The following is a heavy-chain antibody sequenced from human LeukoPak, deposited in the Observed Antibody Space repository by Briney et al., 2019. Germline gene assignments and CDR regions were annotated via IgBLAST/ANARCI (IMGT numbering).Heavy chain of an antibody. J-gene: IGHJ4*02. CDR2: TYYNSNWYN. D-gene: IGHD5-24*01. CDR3: ARGWLQSGFDY. Sequence: SQTLSLTGAISGDSVSTNSVGWNWIRQSPSRGLEWLGRTYYNSNWYNHYAVSVKSRIIINPDTSKNQSSLQLNSVTPEDTAVYYCARGWLQSGFDYWGQGTLVTVSS. CDR1: GDSVSTNSVG. V-gene: IGHV6-1*01.